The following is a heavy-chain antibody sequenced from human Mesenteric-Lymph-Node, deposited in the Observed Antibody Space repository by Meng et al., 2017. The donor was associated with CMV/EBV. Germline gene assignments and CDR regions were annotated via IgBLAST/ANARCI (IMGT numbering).Heavy chain of an antibody. CDR3: TSCEVSFDLLTGQFMYYFDK. Sequence: SAMSWVRQAPGKGLEWVGFIRPGIDGGTREYAASVEGRFTVSRDDSKSIAYLQMNNVKPEDTAIYYCTSCEVSFDLLTGQFMYYFDKWGQGTLVTVSS. CDR2: IRPGIDGGTR. V-gene: IGHV3-49*04. CDR1: SA. D-gene: IGHD3-9*01. J-gene: IGHJ4*02.